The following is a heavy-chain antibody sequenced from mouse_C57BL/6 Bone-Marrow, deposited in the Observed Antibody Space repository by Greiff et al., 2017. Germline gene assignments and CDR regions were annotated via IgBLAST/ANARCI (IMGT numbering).Heavy chain of an antibody. D-gene: IGHD1-1*01. J-gene: IGHJ1*03. CDR1: GYTFTSYG. V-gene: IGHV1-69*01. CDR3: EREGTTEGASLYYWV. CDR2: IDPSDSYT. Sequence: VQLQQSGAELVMPGASVKLSCKASGYTFTSYGMHWVKQRPGQGLEWIGEIDPSDSYTNYNQKFKGKSTLTVDKSSSTAYMQLSSLTSEDSAVYYCEREGTTEGASLYYWVWGKGLTVT.